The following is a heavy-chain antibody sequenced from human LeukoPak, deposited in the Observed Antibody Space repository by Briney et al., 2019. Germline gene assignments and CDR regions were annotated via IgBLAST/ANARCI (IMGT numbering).Heavy chain of an antibody. CDR3: ARSDSSSWYYFDY. D-gene: IGHD6-13*01. V-gene: IGHV4-34*01. CDR2: INHSGST. Sequence: SETLSLTCAVYGGSFSGYYWSWIRQPPGKGLEWIGEINHSGSTNYNPSLKSRVTISVDTPRNQFSLKLSSVTAADTAVYYCARSDSSSWYYFDYWGQGTLVTVSS. J-gene: IGHJ4*02. CDR1: GGSFSGYY.